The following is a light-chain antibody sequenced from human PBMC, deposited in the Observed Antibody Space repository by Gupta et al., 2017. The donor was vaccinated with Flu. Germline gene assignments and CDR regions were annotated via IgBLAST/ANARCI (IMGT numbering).Light chain of an antibody. V-gene: IGKV3-15*01. CDR1: QSVSSN. Sequence: EIVMTQSPATLSVSQGERATLTCRARQSVSSNLAWYQQKPGQAPRLLIYGASTRATGIPARFSGSGSGTEFTLTISSRQSEDFAVYYCQQYNNWPPYTFGQGTKLEIK. CDR3: QQYNNWPPYT. CDR2: GAS. J-gene: IGKJ2*01.